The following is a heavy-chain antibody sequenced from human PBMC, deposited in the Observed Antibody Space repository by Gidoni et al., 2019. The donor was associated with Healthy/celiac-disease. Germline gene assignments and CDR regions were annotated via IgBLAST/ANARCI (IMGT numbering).Heavy chain of an antibody. CDR2: ISYDGSNK. D-gene: IGHD3-10*01. Sequence: QVQLVESGGGVVQPGRSLRLSCAASGFTFSSYGMHWVRQAPGKGLEWGAVISYDGSNKYYADSVKGRFTISRDNSKNTLYLQMNSLRAEDTAVYYCAKAGRPLPGYYYGMDVWGQGTTVTVSS. V-gene: IGHV3-30*18. CDR3: AKAGRPLPGYYYGMDV. J-gene: IGHJ6*02. CDR1: GFTFSSYG.